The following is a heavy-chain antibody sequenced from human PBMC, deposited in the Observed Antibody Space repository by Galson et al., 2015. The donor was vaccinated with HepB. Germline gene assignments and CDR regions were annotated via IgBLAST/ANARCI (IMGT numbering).Heavy chain of an antibody. D-gene: IGHD5-24*01. CDR2: IYPIDSDT. Sequence: QSGAEVKKTGESLKISCKGSGYNFANYWIGWVRQMPGKGLEWMGIIYPIDSDTTYSPSFQGQVTISADKSISTAYLQWNSLKASDTAMYYCARRWRSDGGPFDYWGQGTLVTVSS. J-gene: IGHJ4*02. CDR3: ARRWRSDGGPFDY. V-gene: IGHV5-51*01. CDR1: GYNFANYW.